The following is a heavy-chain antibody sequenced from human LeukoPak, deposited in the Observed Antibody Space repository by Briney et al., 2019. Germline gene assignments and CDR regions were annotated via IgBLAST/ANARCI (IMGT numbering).Heavy chain of an antibody. CDR1: GGTFSSYA. D-gene: IGHD2-15*01. CDR2: IIPILGIA. Sequence: SVKVSCKASGGTFSSYAISWVRQAPGQGLEWMGRIIPILGIANYAQKFQGRVTITADKSTSTAYMELSSLRSEDTAVYYCARGGYCSGGSCYSGGYWGQGTLVTVSS. V-gene: IGHV1-69*04. J-gene: IGHJ4*02. CDR3: ARGGYCSGGSCYSGGY.